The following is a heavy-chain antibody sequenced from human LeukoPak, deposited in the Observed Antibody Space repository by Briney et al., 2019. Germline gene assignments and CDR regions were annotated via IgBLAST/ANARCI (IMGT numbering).Heavy chain of an antibody. Sequence: SGTLSLTCAVSGGSISSSNWWSWVRQPPGKGLEWIGEIYHSGSTYYNPSLKSRVTISVDKSKNQFSLKLSSVTAADTAVYYCARVVPLNSGSGVSDIWGQGTMVTVSS. D-gene: IGHD5-12*01. V-gene: IGHV4-4*02. CDR3: ARVVPLNSGSGVSDI. CDR2: IYHSGST. CDR1: GGSISSSNW. J-gene: IGHJ3*02.